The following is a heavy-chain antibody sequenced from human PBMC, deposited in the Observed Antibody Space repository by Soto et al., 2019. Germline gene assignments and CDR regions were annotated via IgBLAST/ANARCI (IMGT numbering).Heavy chain of an antibody. V-gene: IGHV5-10-1*01. Sequence: PGESLKISCNGSGYSFTSYWISWVRQMPGKGLEWMGRIDPSDSYTNYSPSFQGHVTISADKSISTAYLQWSSLKASDTAMYYCARFTIADVYYDSSGYYGMDVWGQGTTVTV. J-gene: IGHJ6*02. CDR2: IDPSDSYT. CDR1: GYSFTSYW. CDR3: ARFTIADVYYDSSGYYGMDV. D-gene: IGHD3-22*01.